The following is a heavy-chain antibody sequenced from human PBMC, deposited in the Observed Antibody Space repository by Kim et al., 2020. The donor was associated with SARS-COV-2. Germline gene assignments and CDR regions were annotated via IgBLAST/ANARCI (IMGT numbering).Heavy chain of an antibody. CDR3: ARDRMVSL. J-gene: IGHJ4*02. V-gene: IGHV3-7*01. D-gene: IGHD2-8*01. CDR2: GSDK. Sequence: GSDKYYVDSVKGRFTISRDNAKNSLYLQMNSLRAEDTAVYYCARDRMVSLWGQGTLVTVSS.